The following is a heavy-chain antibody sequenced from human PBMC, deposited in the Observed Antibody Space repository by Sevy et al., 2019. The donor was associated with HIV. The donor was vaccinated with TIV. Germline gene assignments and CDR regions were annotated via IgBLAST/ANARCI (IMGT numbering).Heavy chain of an antibody. J-gene: IGHJ4*02. CDR3: VRADPAQHFDS. V-gene: IGHV1-46*01. CDR2: IDPSAGIA. CDR1: GDTFTNNY. Sequence: ASVKVSCKASGDTFTNNYMHWVRQAPGQGLEWMGIIDPSAGIASYAQRFQGRVTMTRDTSTSTLYMDLNSLRSEDTAVYYCVRADPAQHFDSWGQGTLVTVSS.